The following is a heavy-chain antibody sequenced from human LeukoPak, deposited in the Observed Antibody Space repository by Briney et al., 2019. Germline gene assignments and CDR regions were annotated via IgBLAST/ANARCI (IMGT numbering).Heavy chain of an antibody. CDR3: ASRIVVDSKDDAFDI. D-gene: IGHD3-22*01. CDR2: FDPEDGET. V-gene: IGHV1-24*01. Sequence: ASVKVSCKVSGYTLTELSMHWVRQAPGKGLEWMGGFDPEDGETIYAQKFQGRVTMTEDTSTDTAYMELSSLRSEDTAVYYCASRIVVDSKDDAFDIWGQGTMVTVSS. J-gene: IGHJ3*02. CDR1: GYTLTELS.